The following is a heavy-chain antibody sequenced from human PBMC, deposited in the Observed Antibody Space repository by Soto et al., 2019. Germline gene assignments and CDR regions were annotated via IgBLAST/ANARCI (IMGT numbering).Heavy chain of an antibody. J-gene: IGHJ4*02. D-gene: IGHD1-1*01. Sequence: QVQLVESGGGVVQPGRSLRLSCAASRFTFSSYGMHWVRQAPGKGLEWVAVISYDGSNKYYADSVKGRFTISRDNSQNTRYLQMNSLRAEDTAVYYCAKEGLERRAPFDYWGQGTLVTVSS. CDR1: RFTFSSYG. CDR3: AKEGLERRAPFDY. CDR2: ISYDGSNK. V-gene: IGHV3-30*18.